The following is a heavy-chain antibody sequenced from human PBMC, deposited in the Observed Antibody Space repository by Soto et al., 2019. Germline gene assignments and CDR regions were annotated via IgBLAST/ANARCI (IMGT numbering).Heavy chain of an antibody. J-gene: IGHJ4*02. CDR2: INHSGST. CDR1: GGAFIGYY. V-gene: IGHV4-34*01. CDR3: ARGGRQQLIPTPISYKIDY. D-gene: IGHD6-13*01. Sequence: PSETLSLTCAVYGGAFIGYYCIWIRHAPFKGLEWIVEINHSGSTNYNPSLKSRVTISVDMSKNQFSLKLSSVTAADTAVYYCARGGRQQLIPTPISYKIDYWGQGTLVTVS.